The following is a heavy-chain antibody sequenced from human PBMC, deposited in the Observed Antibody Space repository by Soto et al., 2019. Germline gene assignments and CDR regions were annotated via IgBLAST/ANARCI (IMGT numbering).Heavy chain of an antibody. V-gene: IGHV3-23*01. CDR1: GFPFSSYV. D-gene: IGHD4-4*01. CDR2: ISGGGSNT. CDR3: AKDSNKYSSSLRGRYFDY. Sequence: EVQLLESGGGLVQRGGSLRLSCAASGFPFSSYVMSWVRQAPGKGLEWVSGISGGGSNTFYADSVKGRFTISRDNSKNTHILQMNSLGAEDTAVYYCAKDSNKYSSSLRGRYFDYWGQGIGVTVSS. J-gene: IGHJ4*02.